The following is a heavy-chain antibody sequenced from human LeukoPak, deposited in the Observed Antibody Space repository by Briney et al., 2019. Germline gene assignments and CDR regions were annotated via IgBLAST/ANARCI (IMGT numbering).Heavy chain of an antibody. CDR2: IYTSGRT. V-gene: IGHV4-61*02. J-gene: IGHJ4*02. CDR1: GDSISSGDYY. Sequence: SQTLSLTCTVSGDSISSGDYYWSWIRQPAGKGLEWIGRIYTSGRTNYNPSLKSRVTMSVDTSKNQFSLKVSSVTAADTAVYYCARASYSYDINGWVPFDYWGQGTLVTVSS. CDR3: ARASYSYDINGWVPFDY. D-gene: IGHD3-22*01.